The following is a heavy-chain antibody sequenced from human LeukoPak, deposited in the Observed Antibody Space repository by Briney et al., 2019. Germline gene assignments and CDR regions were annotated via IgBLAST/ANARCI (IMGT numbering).Heavy chain of an antibody. CDR3: ARDSPWSEAEQWLVRFDY. J-gene: IGHJ4*02. V-gene: IGHV1-18*04. Sequence: GASVKVSCKASGYTFTSYGISWARQAPGQGLEWMGWISAYNGNTNYAQELQGRVTMTTDTSTSTAYMELRSLRSDDTAVYYCARDSPWSEAEQWLVRFDYWGQGTLVTVSS. CDR1: GYTFTSYG. D-gene: IGHD6-19*01. CDR2: ISAYNGNT.